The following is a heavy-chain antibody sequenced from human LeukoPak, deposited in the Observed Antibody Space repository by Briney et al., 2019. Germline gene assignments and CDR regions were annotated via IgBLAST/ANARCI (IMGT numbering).Heavy chain of an antibody. CDR2: IDGGSGDTT. D-gene: IGHD2-15*01. Sequence: GGSLRLSCAASGLTFSTNAMSWVRQAPGKGLEWVSAIDGGSGDTTYYAASVKGRFTISRDNSKSTLYLQMNSLRAEDTAVYYCAHCSGGSCYHPFDYWGQGTLVTVSS. V-gene: IGHV3-23*01. J-gene: IGHJ4*02. CDR3: AHCSGGSCYHPFDY. CDR1: GLTFSTNA.